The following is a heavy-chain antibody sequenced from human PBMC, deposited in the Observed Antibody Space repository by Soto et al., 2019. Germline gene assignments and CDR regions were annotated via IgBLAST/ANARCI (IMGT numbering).Heavy chain of an antibody. CDR3: ASSRVVVTATPPDYYYYYGMGV. J-gene: IGHJ6*02. CDR2: INAGNGNT. D-gene: IGHD2-21*02. Sequence: ASVKVSCKASGYTFTSYAMHWVRQAPGQRLEWMGWINAGNGNTKYSQKFQGRVTITRDTSASTAYMELSSLRSEDTAVYYCASSRVVVTATPPDYYYYYGMGVWGQGTTVTVSS. CDR1: GYTFTSYA. V-gene: IGHV1-3*01.